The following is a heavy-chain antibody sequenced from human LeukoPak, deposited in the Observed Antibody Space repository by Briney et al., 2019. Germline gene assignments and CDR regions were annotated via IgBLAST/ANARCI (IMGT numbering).Heavy chain of an antibody. V-gene: IGHV3-33*01. D-gene: IGHD3-22*01. Sequence: GGSLRLSCAASGFTFSIFGMHWVRQAPGKGLEWVAVIWYDGSNKYYADSVKGRFTISRDNSKNTLYLEMNSLRAEDTAVYYCARDYYYDSSGYWDYYFDYWGQGTLVSVSS. CDR3: ARDYYYDSSGYWDYYFDY. J-gene: IGHJ4*02. CDR2: IWYDGSNK. CDR1: GFTFSIFG.